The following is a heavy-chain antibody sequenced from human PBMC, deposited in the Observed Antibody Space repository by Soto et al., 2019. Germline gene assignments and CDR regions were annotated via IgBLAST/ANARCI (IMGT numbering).Heavy chain of an antibody. V-gene: IGHV6-1*01. CDR2: TYYRSKWYN. J-gene: IGHJ6*02. CDR1: GDSVSSNSAA. D-gene: IGHD3-22*01. Sequence: SQTLSLTCAISGDSVSSNSAAWNWIRQSPSRGLEWLGRTYYRSKWYNDYAVSVKSRITINPDTSKNQFSLQLNSVTPEDTAVYYCARAASITMIAGVIDNYYYYGIDDWRRETTVTVS. CDR3: ARAASITMIAGVIDNYYYYGIDD.